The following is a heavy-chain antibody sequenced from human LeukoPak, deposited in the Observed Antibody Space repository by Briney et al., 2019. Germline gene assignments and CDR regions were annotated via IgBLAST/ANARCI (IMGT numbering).Heavy chain of an antibody. J-gene: IGHJ3*02. CDR3: AKSNGYGLIDI. Sequence: SETLSLTCTVSGGSISSYYWSWIRQPAGKGLEWIGRIYNSGSTNYSPSLKSRVTISLDTSRNQFSLKLNSVTAADTAVYYCAKSNGYGLIDIWGQGTMVTVSS. D-gene: IGHD3-22*01. CDR1: GGSISSYY. CDR2: IYNSGST. V-gene: IGHV4-4*07.